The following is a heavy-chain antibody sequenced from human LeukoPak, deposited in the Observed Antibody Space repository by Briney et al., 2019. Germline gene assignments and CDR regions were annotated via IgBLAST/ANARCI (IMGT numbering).Heavy chain of an antibody. D-gene: IGHD3-10*01. Sequence: SETLSLTCTVSGGPISSYYWSWIRQPPGKGLEWTGYIYYSGSTNYNPSLKSRVTVSVDTSKNQFSLKLSSVTAADTAVYYCARGYYGSGSYFRRWGQGTLVTVSS. CDR2: IYYSGST. V-gene: IGHV4-59*01. J-gene: IGHJ4*02. CDR1: GGPISSYY. CDR3: ARGYYGSGSYFRR.